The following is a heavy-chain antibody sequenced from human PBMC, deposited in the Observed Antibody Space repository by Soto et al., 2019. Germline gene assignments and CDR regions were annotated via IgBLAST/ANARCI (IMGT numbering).Heavy chain of an antibody. D-gene: IGHD5-12*01. CDR1: GGSISSGGYS. V-gene: IGHV4-30-2*01. J-gene: IGHJ4*02. Sequence: QLQLQESGSGLVKPSQTLYLTCAVSGGSISSGGYSWSWIRQPPGKGLEWIGYIYHSGSTYYNPSLKSRVTISVDRSKDQFSLKLSSVTASDTAVYYCAARRDCYNYDGYGGQGTLVPVSS. CDR2: IYHSGST. CDR3: AARRDCYNYDGY.